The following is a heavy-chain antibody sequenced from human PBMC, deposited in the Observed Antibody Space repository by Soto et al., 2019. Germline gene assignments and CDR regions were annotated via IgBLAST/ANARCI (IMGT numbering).Heavy chain of an antibody. CDR2: IIPMFDTP. J-gene: IGHJ4*02. CDR1: GGTFSSDS. V-gene: IGHV1-69*13. D-gene: IGHD3-22*01. Sequence: GASVKVSCKASGGTFSSDSFSWVRQAPGQGLEWMGGIIPMFDTPIYAQKFQDRVSITADESTRTAYMELSSLRSEDTAVYYCARDFRDSLHYDSSGYSYWGQGTLVTVSS. CDR3: ARDFRDSLHYDSSGYSY.